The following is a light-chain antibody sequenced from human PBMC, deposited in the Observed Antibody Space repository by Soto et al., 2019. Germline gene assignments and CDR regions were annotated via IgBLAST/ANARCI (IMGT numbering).Light chain of an antibody. J-gene: IGKJ3*01. CDR1: QSVDNS. CDR2: DAS. Sequence: EIVLTQSPATLSLSPGERATLSCRASQSVDNSLAWYQHKPGQAPRILIYDASNRATDIPARFSGSGSGTDFALTISSLDHEDFAVYYCQLRSNWPPRFTFGPGTKVDIK. V-gene: IGKV3-11*01. CDR3: QLRSNWPPRFT.